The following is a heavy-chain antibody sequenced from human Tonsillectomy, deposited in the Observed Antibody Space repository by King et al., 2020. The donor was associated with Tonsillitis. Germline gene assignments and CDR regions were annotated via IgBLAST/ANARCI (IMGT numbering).Heavy chain of an antibody. CDR3: AKDAYYDILTGSLNYFDY. V-gene: IGHV3-9*01. CDR2: ISWNSGSI. J-gene: IGHJ4*02. D-gene: IGHD3-9*01. Sequence: VQLVESGGGLVQPGRSLRLSCAASGFTFDDYAMHWVRQAPGKGLEWVSGISWNSGSIGYADSVKGRFTISRDNAKNSLYLQMNSLRAEDTALYYFAKDAYYDILTGSLNYFDYWGQGTLVTVSS. CDR1: GFTFDDYA.